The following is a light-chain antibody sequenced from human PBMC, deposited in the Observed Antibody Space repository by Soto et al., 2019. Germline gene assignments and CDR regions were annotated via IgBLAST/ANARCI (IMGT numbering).Light chain of an antibody. CDR3: TSPTPGSLYV. CDR2: MVS. Sequence: SVLTQPASVSGSPGQSIIISCTGTSSDVGNYNYVSWYQQYPGRVPKLLIYMVSNRPSGVSNRFSGSKSGNTASLTISGLQAEDEADYFCTSPTPGSLYVFGTGTKVTVL. J-gene: IGLJ1*01. V-gene: IGLV2-14*01. CDR1: SSDVGNYNY.